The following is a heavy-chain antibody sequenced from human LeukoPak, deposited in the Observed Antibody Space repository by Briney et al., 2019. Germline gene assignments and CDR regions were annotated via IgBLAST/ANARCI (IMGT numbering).Heavy chain of an antibody. Sequence: GESLKTSCKGSGYSFSNYWIGWVRQMPGKGLEWMGIVHPGDSGTRYSPSFQGQVTMSVDESITTAYLQWNSLRASDSAIYYCARGGSYRYGSSDYWGQGTLVTVSS. D-gene: IGHD5-18*01. J-gene: IGHJ4*02. V-gene: IGHV5-51*01. CDR1: GYSFSNYW. CDR3: ARGGSYRYGSSDY. CDR2: VHPGDSGT.